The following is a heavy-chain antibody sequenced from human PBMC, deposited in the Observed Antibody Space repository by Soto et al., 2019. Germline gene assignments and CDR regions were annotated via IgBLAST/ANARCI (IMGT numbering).Heavy chain of an antibody. J-gene: IGHJ3*02. CDR3: AKDHTVVIRDAFDI. CDR1: GFTFSSYA. CDR2: ISDSGTGT. D-gene: IGHD3-22*01. Sequence: EVQILESGGGLVQPGGSLRLSCAASGFTFSSYAMYWVRQAPGTGLAWVSGISDSGTGTYYADSVKGRFTISRDNSKNTVYLQMKSLRAEDTAVYYCAKDHTVVIRDAFDIWGKGTMVNVSS. V-gene: IGHV3-23*01.